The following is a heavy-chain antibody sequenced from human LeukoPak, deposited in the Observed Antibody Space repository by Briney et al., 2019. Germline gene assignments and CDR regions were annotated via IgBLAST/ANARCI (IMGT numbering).Heavy chain of an antibody. CDR3: ARATLVRGPMDY. CDR1: GFTVSSNY. Sequence: PGGSLRLSCAASGFTVSSNYMSWVRQAPGKGLEWVAVISYDGSNKYYADSVKGRFTIPRDNSKNTLYLQMNSLRAEDTAVYYCARATLVRGPMDYWGQGTLVTVSS. CDR2: ISYDGSNK. V-gene: IGHV3-30*03. J-gene: IGHJ4*02. D-gene: IGHD3-10*01.